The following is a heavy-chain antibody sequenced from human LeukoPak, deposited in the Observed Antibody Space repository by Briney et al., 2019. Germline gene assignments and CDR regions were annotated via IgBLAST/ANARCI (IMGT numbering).Heavy chain of an antibody. CDR3: ARDRDGYSRPRLGYYMDV. V-gene: IGHV4-34*01. J-gene: IGHJ6*03. CDR2: INHTGNT. CDR1: GGSFSGFY. Sequence: SETLSLTCGVDGGSFSGFYWNWIRHTPGKGREWIGEINHTGNTNYNPSLTDYNPSLKSRVTISVDSSKNELSLQVNSVTAAGTGVYYCARDRDGYSRPRLGYYMDVWGKGTTVTVSS. D-gene: IGHD5-12*01.